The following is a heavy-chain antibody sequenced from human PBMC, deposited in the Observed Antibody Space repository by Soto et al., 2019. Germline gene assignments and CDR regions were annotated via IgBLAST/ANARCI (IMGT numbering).Heavy chain of an antibody. CDR3: ARDPDHSLNWFDP. CDR2: ISSSGSTI. V-gene: IGHV3-11*01. D-gene: IGHD1-26*01. J-gene: IGHJ5*02. Sequence: GGSLRLSCAASGFTFSDYYMSWIHQAPGKGLEWVSYISSSGSTIYYADSVKGRFTISRDNAKNSLYLQMNSLRAEDTAVYYCARDPDHSLNWFDPWGQGTLVTVSS. CDR1: GFTFSDYY.